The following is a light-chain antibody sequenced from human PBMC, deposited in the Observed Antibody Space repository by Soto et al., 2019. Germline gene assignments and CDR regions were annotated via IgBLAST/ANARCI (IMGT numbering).Light chain of an antibody. CDR1: HTISSW. Sequence: DIQMTQSPSTLSGSVGDRVTITCRASHTISSWLAWYQQKPGKAPKLLIYKAPTLKSGVPSRFSGSGSGTEFTLTISSLQPDDFATYYCQQYNSYAWTFGQGTKVDI. CDR2: KAP. J-gene: IGKJ1*01. V-gene: IGKV1-5*03. CDR3: QQYNSYAWT.